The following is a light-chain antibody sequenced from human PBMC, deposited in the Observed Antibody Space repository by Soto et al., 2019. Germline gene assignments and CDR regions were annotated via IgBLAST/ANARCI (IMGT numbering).Light chain of an antibody. CDR2: AAS. CDR3: QQSYSTPQT. Sequence: DIQMTQSPSSLSASVGDRVTITCRASQSIRSHLNWYQQKQGKAPKLXIYAASSLQSGVPSRFSGSGSGTDFTLTISSLQPEDFETYYCQQSYSTPQTFGQGTRLEIK. CDR1: QSIRSH. J-gene: IGKJ5*01. V-gene: IGKV1-39*01.